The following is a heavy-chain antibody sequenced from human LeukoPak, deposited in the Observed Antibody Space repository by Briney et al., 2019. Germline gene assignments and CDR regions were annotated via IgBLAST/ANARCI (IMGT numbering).Heavy chain of an antibody. J-gene: IGHJ4*02. Sequence: SETLSLTCTVSGGSISSYYWSWIRQPPGKGLEWIGYIYYSGSTNYNPSLKSRVTISVDTSKNQFSLKLSSVTAADTAVYYCAKEITVDTQDCWGQGTLVTVSS. CDR1: GGSISSYY. V-gene: IGHV4-59*01. CDR2: IYYSGST. D-gene: IGHD5-18*01. CDR3: AKEITVDTQDC.